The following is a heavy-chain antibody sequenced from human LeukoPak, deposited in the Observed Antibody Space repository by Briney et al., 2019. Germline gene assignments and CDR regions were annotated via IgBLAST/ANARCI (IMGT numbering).Heavy chain of an antibody. J-gene: IGHJ4*02. CDR1: GFTFSSYG. V-gene: IGHV3-30*18. CDR2: ISYDGSNK. CDR3: AKSAHEAAVAATAFDY. Sequence: GRSLRLSCAASGFTFSSYGMHWVRQAPGKGLEWVAVISYDGSNKYYADSVKGRFTISRDNSKNTLYLQMNSLRAEDTAVYYCAKSAHEAAVAATAFDYWGQGTLVTVSS. D-gene: IGHD6-19*01.